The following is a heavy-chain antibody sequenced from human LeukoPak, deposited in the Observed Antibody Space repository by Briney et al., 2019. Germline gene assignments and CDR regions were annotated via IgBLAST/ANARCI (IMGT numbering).Heavy chain of an antibody. D-gene: IGHD2-2*01. CDR1: GFSFSNYG. V-gene: IGHV3-23*01. J-gene: IGHJ6*03. Sequence: GGSLRLSCAASGFSFSNYGMSWVRQAPGKGLEWVSTITTSSGGTYYADSVKGRFTISRDNSKNTLYLQMNSLRAEDTAVYYCAKGGRYCSSTSCRYYYYYMDVWGKGTTVTISS. CDR3: AKGGRYCSSTSCRYYYYYMDV. CDR2: ITTSSGGT.